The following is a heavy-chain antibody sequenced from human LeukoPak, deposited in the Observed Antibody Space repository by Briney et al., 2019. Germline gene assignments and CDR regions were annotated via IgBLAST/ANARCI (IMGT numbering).Heavy chain of an antibody. J-gene: IGHJ5*01. V-gene: IGHV4-4*07. D-gene: IGHD1-26*01. CDR1: GGSMTTYS. CDR3: ARAPVQDLSFVGWFDS. CDR2: ISASGNT. Sequence: PSETLSLTCTVSGGSMTTYSWNWIRLPAGKGLEWIGRISASGNTNYNPSLFTRVTMSIDTSENQFSLKLNSVTAADTAVYFCARAPVQDLSFVGWFDSWGQGTLVIVSS.